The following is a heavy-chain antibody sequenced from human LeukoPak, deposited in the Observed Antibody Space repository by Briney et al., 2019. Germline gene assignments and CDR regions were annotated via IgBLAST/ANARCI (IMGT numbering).Heavy chain of an antibody. CDR3: ARETSGKYWHDP. V-gene: IGHV4-39*01. Sequence: PSETLSLTCTVSGGSISSSNSYWGWIRQSPGKGLEWIASIYFSGSTYYNPSLKSRVTISVDTSKNQFSLKLNSVTATDTAVYYCARETSGKYWHDPWGQGTLVTVSS. CDR1: GGSISSSNSY. D-gene: IGHD1-26*01. J-gene: IGHJ5*02. CDR2: IYFSGST.